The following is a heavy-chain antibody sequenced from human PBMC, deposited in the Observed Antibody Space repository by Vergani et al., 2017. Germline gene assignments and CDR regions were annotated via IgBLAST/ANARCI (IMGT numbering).Heavy chain of an antibody. Sequence: QSQLVQSGDEVKKPGASVKVSCKTSGYSFINCGISWVRQAPGQGLEWLGWVSPYNGNTNYGQKIQGRVTMTTDTSTRTAYMQLRSLTFDETAVYYCARDRNLRRNIVVVPAAIVWGQGTLVTVSS. J-gene: IGHJ4*02. V-gene: IGHV1-18*01. CDR1: GYSFINCG. CDR3: ARDRNLRRNIVVVPAAIV. CDR2: VSPYNGNT. D-gene: IGHD2-2*01.